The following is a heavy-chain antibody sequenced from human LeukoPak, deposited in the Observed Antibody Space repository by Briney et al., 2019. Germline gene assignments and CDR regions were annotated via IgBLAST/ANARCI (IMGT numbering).Heavy chain of an antibody. V-gene: IGHV1-18*01. CDR3: ARSLDYYDSSGSFYYFYMDV. CDR2: ITTYNGNT. D-gene: IGHD3-22*01. Sequence: ASVKVSCKASGYTFTSYGISWVRQAPGQGLEWMGWITTYNGNTNYAQKFQGRVTMTTDTSTGTVYMELGSLRSDDTAVCFCARSLDYYDSSGSFYYFYMDVWGKGTTVTVSS. CDR1: GYTFTSYG. J-gene: IGHJ6*03.